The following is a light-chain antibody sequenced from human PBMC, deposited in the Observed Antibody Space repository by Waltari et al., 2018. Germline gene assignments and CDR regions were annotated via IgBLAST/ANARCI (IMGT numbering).Light chain of an antibody. J-gene: IGLJ7*01. Sequence: QSVLTQPPSVSAAPGQRVTISCSGGSSTIGNNYVSWYRQFPGTAPKLLIYENTGRPSGIPGRFAGSKSGTSATLDITGLQAGDEADYYCGTWDSSLSGAVFGGGTHLTVL. CDR3: GTWDSSLSGAV. V-gene: IGLV1-51*02. CDR2: ENT. CDR1: SSTIGNNY.